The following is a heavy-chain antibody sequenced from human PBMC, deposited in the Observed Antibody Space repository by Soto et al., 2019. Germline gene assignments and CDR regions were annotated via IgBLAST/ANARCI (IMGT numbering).Heavy chain of an antibody. V-gene: IGHV3-21*01. CDR3: ARGSPEGIEFDP. D-gene: IGHD6-13*01. CDR2: ISSSSSYI. Sequence: EGSLRLSCAASGFTFSSYSMNWVRQAPGKGLEWVSSISSSSSYIYYADSVKGRFTISRDNAKNSLYLQMNSLRAEDTAVYYCARGSPEGIEFDPWGQGTLVTVSS. CDR1: GFTFSSYS. J-gene: IGHJ5*02.